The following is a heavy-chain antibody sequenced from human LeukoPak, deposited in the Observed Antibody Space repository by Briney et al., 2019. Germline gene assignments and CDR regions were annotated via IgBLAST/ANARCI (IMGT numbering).Heavy chain of an antibody. D-gene: IGHD3-10*01. J-gene: IGHJ3*02. CDR1: GYTFTSYD. V-gene: IGHV1-8*01. CDR2: MNPNSGNT. Sequence: SVNVSCKASGYTFTSYDINWVRQATGQGLEWMGWMNPNSGNTGYAQKFQGRVTMTRNTSISTAYMELSSLRSEDTAVYYCATYGSGSTDAFDIWGQGTMVTVSS. CDR3: ATYGSGSTDAFDI.